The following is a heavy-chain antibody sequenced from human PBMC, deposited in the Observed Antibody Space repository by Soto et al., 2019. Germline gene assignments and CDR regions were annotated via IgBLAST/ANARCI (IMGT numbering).Heavy chain of an antibody. J-gene: IGHJ6*04. CDR2: ISGSGDYT. CDR3: AKDQANYAPDGLDV. CDR1: GFTFSTYA. V-gene: IGHV3-23*01. Sequence: EVQLLESGGDLVKPGGSLRLSCAASGFTFSTYALTWVRQAPGKGLEWVATISGSGDYTYYGDSVKGRFSLSRDNSKNTVSLQRNSLRAEDTAIYYCAKDQANYAPDGLDVWGKGTTVTVSS. D-gene: IGHD3-16*01.